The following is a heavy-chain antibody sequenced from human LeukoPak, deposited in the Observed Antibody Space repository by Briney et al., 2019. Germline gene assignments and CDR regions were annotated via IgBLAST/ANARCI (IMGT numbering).Heavy chain of an antibody. CDR1: GHSMSSGYY. D-gene: IGHD1-1*01. Sequence: PSETLSLTCAVSGHSMSSGYYWGWIRQPPGKGLEWIGSITRSGSTYYNPSLRSRVTISVDTSKNQFSLKVNSVTATDTAVYFCARGVEDDVYWGQGTLVIVSS. V-gene: IGHV4-38-2*01. J-gene: IGHJ4*02. CDR3: ARGVEDDVY. CDR2: ITRSGST.